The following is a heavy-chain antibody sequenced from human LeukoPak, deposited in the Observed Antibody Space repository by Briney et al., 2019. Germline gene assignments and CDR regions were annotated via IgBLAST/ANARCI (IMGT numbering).Heavy chain of an antibody. J-gene: IGHJ4*02. V-gene: IGHV1-18*01. CDR1: GYTFTSYG. CDR2: ISAYNGNT. Sequence: GASVKVSFKASGYTFTSYGISWVRQAPGQGLEWMGWISAYNGNTNYAQKLQGRVTMTTDTSTSTAYMELRSLRSDDTAVYYCAGSTHYYDSSGNFDYWGQGTLVTVSS. D-gene: IGHD3-22*01. CDR3: AGSTHYYDSSGNFDY.